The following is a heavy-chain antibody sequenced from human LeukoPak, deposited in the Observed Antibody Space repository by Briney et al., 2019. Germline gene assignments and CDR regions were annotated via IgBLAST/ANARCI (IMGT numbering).Heavy chain of an antibody. Sequence: GGSLRLSCAASGLTFSYTWMTWVRRAPGKGLEWVGRIKSKTDGGTTDYAAPVKGRFTISRDDSKNTLYLQMNSLKTEDTAVYYCTSCTGGSCYVSVYWGQGTLVTVSA. CDR1: GLTFSYTW. CDR3: TSCTGGSCYVSVY. D-gene: IGHD2-15*01. J-gene: IGHJ4*02. V-gene: IGHV3-15*01. CDR2: IKSKTDGGTT.